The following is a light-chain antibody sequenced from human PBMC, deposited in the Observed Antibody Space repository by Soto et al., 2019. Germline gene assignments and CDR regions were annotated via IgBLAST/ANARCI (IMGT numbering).Light chain of an antibody. CDR3: QQLNSDPLT. Sequence: DIQLTQSPSFLSASVGYRVTITCRASQGISSYLAWYQQKPGKAPKLLIYAASTLPSGVPSRFSGSGSGTEFTLTGSSLQPEDFATYYCQQLNSDPLTFGGGTKVEIK. V-gene: IGKV1-9*01. J-gene: IGKJ4*01. CDR2: AAS. CDR1: QGISSY.